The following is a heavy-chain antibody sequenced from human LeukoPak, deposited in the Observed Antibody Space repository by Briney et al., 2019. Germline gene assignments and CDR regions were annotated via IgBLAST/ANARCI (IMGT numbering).Heavy chain of an antibody. V-gene: IGHV3-30*02. D-gene: IGHD3-22*01. J-gene: IGHJ4*02. Sequence: GGSLRPSCAASGFTFSSYGMHWVRQAPGKGLEWVAFIRYDGSNKYYADSVKGRFTISRDNSKNTLYLQMNSLRAEDTAVYYCAKDRLYYYDSSGLFDYWGQGTLVTVSS. CDR1: GFTFSSYG. CDR3: AKDRLYYYDSSGLFDY. CDR2: IRYDGSNK.